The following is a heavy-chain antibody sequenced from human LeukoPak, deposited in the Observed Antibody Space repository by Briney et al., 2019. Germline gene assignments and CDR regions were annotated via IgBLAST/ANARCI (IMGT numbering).Heavy chain of an antibody. D-gene: IGHD5-12*01. Sequence: SETLSLTCTVSGGSISSGSYYWSWIRQPAGKGLEWIGHIYTSGSTNYNPSLMSRITISVDTSKNQFSLKLSSVTAADTAVYYCARGYAFFDYWGQGTLVTVSS. CDR1: GGSISSGSYY. V-gene: IGHV4-61*09. J-gene: IGHJ4*02. CDR3: ARGYAFFDY. CDR2: IYTSGST.